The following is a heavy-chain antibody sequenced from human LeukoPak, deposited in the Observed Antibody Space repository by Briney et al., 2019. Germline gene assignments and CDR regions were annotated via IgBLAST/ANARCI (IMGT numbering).Heavy chain of an antibody. V-gene: IGHV4-59*08. D-gene: IGHD4-17*01. Sequence: SETLSLTCTVSGGSISSYYWSWIRQPPGKGLEWIGYIYYSGSTSYNPSLKSRVTISVDTSKNQFSLKLSSVTAADTAVYYCARYTYGDYGIHYYMDVWGKGTTVTVSS. J-gene: IGHJ6*03. CDR2: IYYSGST. CDR1: GGSISSYY. CDR3: ARYTYGDYGIHYYMDV.